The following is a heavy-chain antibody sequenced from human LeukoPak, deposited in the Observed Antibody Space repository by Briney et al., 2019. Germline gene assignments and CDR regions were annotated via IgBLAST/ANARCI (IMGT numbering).Heavy chain of an antibody. J-gene: IGHJ5*02. CDR3: ARFMVRGVTSP. CDR1: GGSFSGYY. Sequence: SETLSLTCAVYGGSFSGYYWSWIRQPPGKGLEWIGEINHSGSTNYNPSLKSRVTISVDTSKNQSSLKLSSVTAADTAVYYCARFMVRGVTSPWGQGTLVTVSS. CDR2: INHSGST. V-gene: IGHV4-34*01. D-gene: IGHD3-10*01.